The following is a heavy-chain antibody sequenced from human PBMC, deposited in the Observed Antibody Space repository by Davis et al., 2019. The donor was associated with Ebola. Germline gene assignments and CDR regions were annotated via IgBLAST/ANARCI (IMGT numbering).Heavy chain of an antibody. CDR1: GFTFSSYS. CDR3: ARALSSSKSGFDY. J-gene: IGHJ4*02. CDR2: ISSSSSTI. D-gene: IGHD6-13*01. V-gene: IGHV3-48*02. Sequence: GESLKISCAASGFTFSSYSMNWVRQAPGKGLEWVSYISSSSSTIYYADSVKGRFTISRDNAKNSLYLQMNSLRDEDTAVYYCARALSSSKSGFDYWGQGTLVTVSS.